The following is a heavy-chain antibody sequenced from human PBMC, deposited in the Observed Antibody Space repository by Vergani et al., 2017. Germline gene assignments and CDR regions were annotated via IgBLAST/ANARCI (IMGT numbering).Heavy chain of an antibody. CDR2: IYPGESET. J-gene: IGHJ4*02. CDR1: GYSFTSYW. Sequence: EVQLVQSGAEVKKPGESLKISCKGSGYSFTSYWIGWVRQLPGKGLEWMGIIYPGESETRYSPAFQGQVTISADKSISTAYLQLSSMKASYTAMYYCASSYYYDSSGYSYFDYWGQGTLVTVSS. CDR3: ASSYYYDSSGYSYFDY. D-gene: IGHD3-22*01. V-gene: IGHV5-51*01.